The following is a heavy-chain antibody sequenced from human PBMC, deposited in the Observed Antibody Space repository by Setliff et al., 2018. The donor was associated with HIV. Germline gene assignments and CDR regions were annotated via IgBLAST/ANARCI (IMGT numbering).Heavy chain of an antibody. J-gene: IGHJ4*02. V-gene: IGHV4-38-2*01. D-gene: IGHD3-22*01. CDR2: IYHTGST. CDR1: GYSISSDYY. CDR3: ARGGSYDTFDY. Sequence: SETLSLTCAVSGYSISSDYYWGWIRQPPGKGLEWIGNIYHTGSTYYSRSLKSRVIVSVDTSKNQFSLKLSSVTAADTAVYYCARGGSYDTFDYWGQGTLVTVSS.